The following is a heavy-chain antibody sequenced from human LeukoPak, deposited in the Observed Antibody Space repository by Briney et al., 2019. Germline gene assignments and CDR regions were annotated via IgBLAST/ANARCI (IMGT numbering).Heavy chain of an antibody. CDR3: ARDRGGLRYFDWLSWFDP. V-gene: IGHV1-18*01. D-gene: IGHD3-9*01. CDR1: GYTFTSYG. J-gene: IGHJ5*02. CDR2: ISAYNGNT. Sequence: ASVKVSCKASGYTFTSYGISWVRQAPGQGLEWMGWISAYNGNTYYAQKLQGRVTMTTDTSTSTAYMELRSLRSDDTAVYYCARDRGGLRYFDWLSWFDPWGQGTLVTVSS.